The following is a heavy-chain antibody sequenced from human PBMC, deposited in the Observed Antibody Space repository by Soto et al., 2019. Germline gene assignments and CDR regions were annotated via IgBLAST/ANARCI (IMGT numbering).Heavy chain of an antibody. CDR3: AKDPSYYDSGGPPH. J-gene: IGHJ4*02. D-gene: IGHD3-22*01. CDR2: ISYDGSNK. Sequence: GGSLRLSCAASGFTFSSYGMHWVRQAPGKGLEWVAVISYDGSNKYYADSVKGRFTISRDNSKNTLYLQMNSLRAEDTAVYYCAKDPSYYDSGGPPHWGQGTLVTVSS. V-gene: IGHV3-30*18. CDR1: GFTFSSYG.